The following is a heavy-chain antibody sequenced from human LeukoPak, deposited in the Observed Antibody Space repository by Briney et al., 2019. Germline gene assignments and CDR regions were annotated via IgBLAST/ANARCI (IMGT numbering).Heavy chain of an antibody. J-gene: IGHJ4*02. CDR3: ARGRWAGPNDY. D-gene: IGHD3/OR15-3a*01. Sequence: ASVKVSCKASGYTFTGYYMHWVRQAPGQGLEWMGWINPNSGGTNYAQEFQGRVTMTRDTSISTAYMELSRLRSDDTAVYYCARGRWAGPNDYWGQGTLVTVSS. V-gene: IGHV1-2*02. CDR1: GYTFTGYY. CDR2: INPNSGGT.